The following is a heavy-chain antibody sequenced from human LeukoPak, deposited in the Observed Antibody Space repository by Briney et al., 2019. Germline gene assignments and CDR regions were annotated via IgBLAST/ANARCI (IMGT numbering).Heavy chain of an antibody. Sequence: SETLSLTCTVSGYSISSGYYWGWIRQPPGKGLEWIGSIYHSGSTYYNPSLKSRVTISVDTSKNQFSLKLSFVTAADTAVYYCAREAESGYDLDYWGQGTLVTVSS. V-gene: IGHV4-38-2*02. J-gene: IGHJ4*02. CDR2: IYHSGST. CDR3: AREAESGYDLDY. D-gene: IGHD5-12*01. CDR1: GYSISSGYY.